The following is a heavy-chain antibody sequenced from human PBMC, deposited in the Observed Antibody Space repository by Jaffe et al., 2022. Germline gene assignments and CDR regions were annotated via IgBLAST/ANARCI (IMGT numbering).Heavy chain of an antibody. Sequence: QVQLVQSGSELKKPGASVKVSCKASGYTFTSYAMNWVRQAPGQGLEWMGWINTNTGNPTYAQGFTGRFVFSLDTSVSTAYLQISSLKAEDTAVYYCARDGRIVEVPFPDYYYYYYMDVWGKGTTVTVSS. D-gene: IGHD2-15*01. CDR1: GYTFTSYA. CDR2: INTNTGNP. V-gene: IGHV7-4-1*02. J-gene: IGHJ6*03. CDR3: ARDGRIVEVPFPDYYYYYYMDV.